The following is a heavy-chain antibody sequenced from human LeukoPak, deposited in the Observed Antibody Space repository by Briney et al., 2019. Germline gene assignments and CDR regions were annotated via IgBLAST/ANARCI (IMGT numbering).Heavy chain of an antibody. D-gene: IGHD3-10*01. CDR1: GGSISSYY. Sequence: SETLSLTCTVSGGSISSYYWSWIRQPPGKGLEWIEYIYTSGSTNYNPSLKSRVTISVDTSKNQFSLKLSSVTAADTAVYYCASTYYGSGSGVFDIWGQGTMVTVSS. CDR2: IYTSGST. J-gene: IGHJ3*02. CDR3: ASTYYGSGSGVFDI. V-gene: IGHV4-4*09.